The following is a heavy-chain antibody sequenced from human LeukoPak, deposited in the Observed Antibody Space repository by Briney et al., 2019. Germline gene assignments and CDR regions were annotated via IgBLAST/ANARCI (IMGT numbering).Heavy chain of an antibody. D-gene: IGHD3-3*01. Sequence: ASVKVSCKASGYTFTSYYMHWVRQAPGQGLQWMGIINPSGGSTSYAQKFQGRVTMTSDTSTSTVYMELSSLRSEDTAVYYCARDRYKITIFGVVITTVFDYWGQGTLVTVSS. J-gene: IGHJ4*02. V-gene: IGHV1-46*01. CDR3: ARDRYKITIFGVVITTVFDY. CDR2: INPSGGST. CDR1: GYTFTSYY.